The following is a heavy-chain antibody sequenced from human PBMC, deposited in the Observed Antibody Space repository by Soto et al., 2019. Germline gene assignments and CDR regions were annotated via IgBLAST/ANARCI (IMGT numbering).Heavy chain of an antibody. Sequence: QVQLVQSGAEVKNPGASVKVSCKTSGYTFTRYGVGWVRQAPGQGLEWMGWISGSSGNANYAEKVQGRITLTTDTSTSTAYIELRSLRSDDTAVYYCARGMAGLGGEYDYWGQGTLVTVSS. CDR1: GYTFTRYG. D-gene: IGHD3-16*01. CDR3: ARGMAGLGGEYDY. J-gene: IGHJ4*02. V-gene: IGHV1-18*01. CDR2: ISGSSGNA.